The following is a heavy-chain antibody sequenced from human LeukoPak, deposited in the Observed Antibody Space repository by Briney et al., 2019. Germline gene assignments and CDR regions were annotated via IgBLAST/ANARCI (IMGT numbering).Heavy chain of an antibody. CDR3: ARDQATSGGGLDS. Sequence: GGSLRLSCAASGFTVTGTHMSWVRQAPGKGLEWVPAIYTGGTTYYSDSVEGRFTISRDGSKNILYLQMDSLRVEDTAVYYCARDQATSGGGLDSWGQGTLVTVSS. D-gene: IGHD3-16*01. J-gene: IGHJ4*02. CDR1: GFTVTGTH. CDR2: IYTGGTT. V-gene: IGHV3-53*01.